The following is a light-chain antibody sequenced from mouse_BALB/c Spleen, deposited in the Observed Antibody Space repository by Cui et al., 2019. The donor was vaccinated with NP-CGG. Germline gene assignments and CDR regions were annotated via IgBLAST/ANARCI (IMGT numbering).Light chain of an antibody. CDR1: TGAVTTSNY. CDR3: ALWYSNHWV. V-gene: IGLV1*01. CDR2: GTN. J-gene: IGLJ1*01. Sequence: ALAPQAHAPTTSPGGTVTLTCRSSTGAVTTSNYANWVQEKPDHLFTGLIGGTNNRAPGVPARFSGSLIGDKATLIITGAQTEDETIYFCALWYSNHWVFGGGTKLTVL.